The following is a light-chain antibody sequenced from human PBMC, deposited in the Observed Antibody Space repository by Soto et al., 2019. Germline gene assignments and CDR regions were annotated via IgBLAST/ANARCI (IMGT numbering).Light chain of an antibody. CDR2: AAS. CDR3: QQLKSYPIT. V-gene: IGKV1-9*01. J-gene: IGKJ5*01. CDR1: QGISSD. Sequence: EIQLTQSPSFLSASVGDRVTITCRASQGISSDLAWYQQKPGKAPKLLIYAASTLQGGVPSRFTGSASGTEFTLTISSLQPEDFATYYCQQLKSYPITFGLGTRLETK.